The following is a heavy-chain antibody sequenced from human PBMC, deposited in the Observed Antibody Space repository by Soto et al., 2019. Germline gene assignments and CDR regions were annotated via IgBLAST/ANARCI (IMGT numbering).Heavy chain of an antibody. V-gene: IGHV5-51*01. CDR1: GYTFSGYW. J-gene: IGHJ5*02. CDR2: IYPGDSDA. CDR3: VVQQKLPWVNA. Sequence: GESLKISCKGSGYTFSGYWIGWVRQMSGKGLEWMGIIYPGDSDARYSPSFQGQATISADESITTAYLQWDSLKASDTAIYYCVVQQKLPWVNAWGQGTLVTVSS. D-gene: IGHD1-1*01.